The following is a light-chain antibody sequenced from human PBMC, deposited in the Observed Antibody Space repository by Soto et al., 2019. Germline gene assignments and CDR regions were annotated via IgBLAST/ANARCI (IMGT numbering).Light chain of an antibody. Sequence: QAVLTQPASVSGSPGQSSASSCTGVRTDVAEGYDYVSWYQQHPGTAPQLIIYDVSNRPSGVSDRLSGSKSGNTASLTISGLQAEDEAEYYCTSYTSSNPFYVFGTGTKVTVL. V-gene: IGLV2-14*03. CDR2: DVS. CDR3: TSYTSSNPFYV. J-gene: IGLJ1*01. CDR1: RTDVAEGYDY.